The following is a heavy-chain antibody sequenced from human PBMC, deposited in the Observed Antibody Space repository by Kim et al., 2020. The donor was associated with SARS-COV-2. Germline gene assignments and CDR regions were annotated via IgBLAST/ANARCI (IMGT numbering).Heavy chain of an antibody. V-gene: IGHV4-34*01. J-gene: IGHJ4*02. D-gene: IGHD6-6*01. Sequence: SLKSRVTISVDTSKNQFSLKLSSVTAADTAVYYCARFFFNSSSSSGAADYWGQGTLVTVSS. CDR3: ARFFFNSSSSSGAADY.